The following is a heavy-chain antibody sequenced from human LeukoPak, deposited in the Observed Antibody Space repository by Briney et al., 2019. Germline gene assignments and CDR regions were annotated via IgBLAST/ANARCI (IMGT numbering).Heavy chain of an antibody. CDR3: AKEYSSGWSYWYFDL. J-gene: IGHJ2*01. D-gene: IGHD6-19*01. CDR1: GFDFSDHG. V-gene: IGHV3-30*18. Sequence: GGSLRLSCAASGFDFSDHGMHWVRQAPGKGLEWVAVISRHGSTKIYAASVKGRFTISRDNSKNTMYLQMDSLRPEDTAVYFCAKEYSSGWSYWYFDLWGRGTLVTVSS. CDR2: ISRHGSTK.